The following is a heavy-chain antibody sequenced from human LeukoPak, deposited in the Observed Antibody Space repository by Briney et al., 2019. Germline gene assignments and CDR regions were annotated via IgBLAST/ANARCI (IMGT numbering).Heavy chain of an antibody. CDR1: GFTFSSYS. J-gene: IGHJ6*04. V-gene: IGHV3-21*01. D-gene: IGHD3-10*02. Sequence: GGSLRLSCAASGFTFSSYSMNWVRQAPGKGLEWVSSISSSSSYIYYADSVRGRFTISRDNAKNSLYLQMHNLRAEDTAVYYCVELGITMIGGVWGKGTTVTISS. CDR2: ISSSSSYI. CDR3: VELGITMIGGV.